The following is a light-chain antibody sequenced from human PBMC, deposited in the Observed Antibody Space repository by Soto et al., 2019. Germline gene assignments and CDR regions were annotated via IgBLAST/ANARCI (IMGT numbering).Light chain of an antibody. J-gene: IGLJ2*01. CDR1: SGSIASSY. Sequence: NFMLTQPHSVSESPGKTVTLSCTRSSGSIASSYVQWYQRRPDSAPITVIYEGHQRPSRIPDRFSGSVDRSSNSASLTISGLTAEDEADYYCQSFDNTNVVFGGGTKLTVL. V-gene: IGLV6-57*04. CDR2: EGH. CDR3: QSFDNTNVV.